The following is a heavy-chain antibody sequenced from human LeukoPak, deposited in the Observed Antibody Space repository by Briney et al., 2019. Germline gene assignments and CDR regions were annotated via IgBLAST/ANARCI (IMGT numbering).Heavy chain of an antibody. J-gene: IGHJ6*02. CDR2: INPSGGST. CDR1: GYTFTSYY. D-gene: IGHD6-6*01. Sequence: VASVKVSCKASGYTFTSYYMHWVRQAPGQGPEWMGIINPSGGSTSYAQKFQGRVTMTRDTSTSTVYMELSSLRSEDTAVYYCARDRDSSSYYYYGMDVWGQGTTVTVSS. CDR3: ARDRDSSSYYYYGMDV. V-gene: IGHV1-46*01.